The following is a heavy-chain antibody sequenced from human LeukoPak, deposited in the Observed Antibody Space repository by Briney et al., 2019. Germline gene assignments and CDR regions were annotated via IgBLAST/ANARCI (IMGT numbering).Heavy chain of an antibody. CDR1: GYSFTDYD. Sequence: GASVKVSCKASGYSFTDYDFSWVRQAPGQGPEWLGWVSIYNDNTNYAREFQDRITMTTDISTSTAYMELKSLTSDDTAVYFCARTGHYQFDSWGQGTLVTVSS. J-gene: IGHJ4*02. D-gene: IGHD3-9*01. CDR2: VSIYNDNT. V-gene: IGHV1-18*01. CDR3: ARTGHYQFDS.